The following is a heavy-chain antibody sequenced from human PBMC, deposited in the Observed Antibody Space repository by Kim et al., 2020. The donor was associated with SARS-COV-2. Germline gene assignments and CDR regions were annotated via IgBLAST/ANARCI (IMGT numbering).Heavy chain of an antibody. D-gene: IGHD1-26*01. Sequence: GGSLRLSCAASGFTFSNYWMSWVRQAQGKGLEWVANIKQDGSQKYYVDSLKGRFTISRDNAKNSLSLQMNSLRAEDTAVYYCARGYSGSYPGYYDYWGQG. CDR3: ARGYSGSYPGYYDY. V-gene: IGHV3-7*04. CDR2: IKQDGSQK. J-gene: IGHJ4*02. CDR1: GFTFSNYW.